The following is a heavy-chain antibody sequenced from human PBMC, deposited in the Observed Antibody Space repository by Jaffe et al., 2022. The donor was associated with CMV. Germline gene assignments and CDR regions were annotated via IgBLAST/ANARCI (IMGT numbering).Heavy chain of an antibody. Sequence: QLQLQESGPGLVKPSETLSLTCTVSGGSISSSNYYWGWIRQPPGKGLEWIGSIYYSGSTYYNPSLKSRVTISGDTSKNQFTLKLSSVTAADTAVYYCARGGGATFRLDYWGQGTLVTVSS. V-gene: IGHV4-39*01. CDR1: GGSISSSNYY. D-gene: IGHD1-26*01. J-gene: IGHJ4*02. CDR3: ARGGGATFRLDY. CDR2: IYYSGST.